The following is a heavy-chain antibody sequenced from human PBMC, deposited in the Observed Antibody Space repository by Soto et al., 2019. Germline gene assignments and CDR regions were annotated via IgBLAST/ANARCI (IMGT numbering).Heavy chain of an antibody. D-gene: IGHD2-2*03. V-gene: IGHV3-49*04. Sequence: GGSLRLSCNCSGFSFSEHAMTWVRQAPGKGLEWVGFIRNTPYGGTTDYAASVRGRFTISRDDSASIADLQMNSLKTEDSGLYYCSRGSFGYYGPWGPGTLVTVSS. CDR3: SRGSFGYYGP. J-gene: IGHJ5*02. CDR1: GFSFSEHA. CDR2: IRNTPYGGTT.